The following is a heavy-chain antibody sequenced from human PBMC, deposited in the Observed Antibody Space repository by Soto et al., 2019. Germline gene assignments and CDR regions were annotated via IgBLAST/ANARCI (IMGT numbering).Heavy chain of an antibody. Sequence: LRLSCAASGFTFSSYEMNWVRQAPGKGLEWVSYISSSGSTIYYADSVKGRFTISRDNAKNSLYLQMNSLRAEDTAVYYCALGFSSSSFDYWGQGTLVTVSS. V-gene: IGHV3-48*03. CDR2: ISSSGSTI. J-gene: IGHJ4*02. CDR1: GFTFSSYE. CDR3: ALGFSSSSFDY. D-gene: IGHD6-6*01.